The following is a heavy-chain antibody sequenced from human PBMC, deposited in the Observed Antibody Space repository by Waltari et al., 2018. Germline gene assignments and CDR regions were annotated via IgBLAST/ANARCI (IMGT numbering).Heavy chain of an antibody. J-gene: IGHJ4*02. Sequence: QVQLQQWGAGLLKPSETLSLTCAVYGGSFSGYYWSWIRQPPGKGLEWIGEINHSGSTNYNPSLKSRVTISVDTSKNQFSLKLSSVTAADTAVYYCARLDQSGATFDYWGQGTLVTVSS. CDR2: INHSGST. D-gene: IGHD1-26*01. V-gene: IGHV4-34*01. CDR1: GGSFSGYY. CDR3: ARLDQSGATFDY.